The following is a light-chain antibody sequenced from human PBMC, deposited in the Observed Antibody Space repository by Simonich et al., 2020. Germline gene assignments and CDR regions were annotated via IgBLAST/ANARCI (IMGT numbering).Light chain of an antibody. CDR2: LGS. V-gene: IGKV2-28*01. Sequence: DIVLTQSPLSLPVTPGEPASISCRSSQSLLHSNGYNYLVWYLQKPGQSPQLLIYLGSNRASGVPDRCSGSGSGTDFTLKISRVEAEDVGVYYCMQALQTFTFGGGTKVEIK. J-gene: IGKJ4*01. CDR3: MQALQTFT. CDR1: QSLLHSNGYNY.